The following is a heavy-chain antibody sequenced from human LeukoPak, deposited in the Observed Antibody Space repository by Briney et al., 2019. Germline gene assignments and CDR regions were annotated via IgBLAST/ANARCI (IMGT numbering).Heavy chain of an antibody. J-gene: IGHJ4*02. D-gene: IGHD3-16*01. CDR1: GFTFGTYS. V-gene: IGHV3-21*01. CDR2: ISSSSNYI. CDR3: ARGVPGGLDF. Sequence: PGGSLRLSCAASGFTFGTYSMNWVRQAPGKGLEWVSPISSSSNYIYYADSVKGRFTISRDNAKNSLYLQMNSLRAEDTAVYYCARGVPGGLDFWGQGALVIVSS.